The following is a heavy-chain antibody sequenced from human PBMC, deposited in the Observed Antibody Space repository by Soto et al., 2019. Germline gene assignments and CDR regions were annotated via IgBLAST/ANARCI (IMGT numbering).Heavy chain of an antibody. V-gene: IGHV3-30*18. Sequence: AXVSLRLSCAASGFTFSSYGMHWVRQAPGKGLEWVAVISYDGSNKYYADSVKGRFTISRDNSKNTLYLQMNSLRAEDTAVYYCAKSQKPKPLPYYYDSSGYYYYYYGMDVWGQGTTVTV. J-gene: IGHJ6*02. CDR2: ISYDGSNK. D-gene: IGHD3-22*01. CDR3: AKSQKPKPLPYYYDSSGYYYYYYGMDV. CDR1: GFTFSSYG.